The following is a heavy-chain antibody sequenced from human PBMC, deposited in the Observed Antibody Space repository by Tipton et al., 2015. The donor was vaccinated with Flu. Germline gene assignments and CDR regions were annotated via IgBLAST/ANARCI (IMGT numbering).Heavy chain of an antibody. J-gene: IGHJ4*02. V-gene: IGHV4-31*11. D-gene: IGHD3-3*01. CDR1: GYSITSGYY. CDR3: AREVHTMETTAPGLYYFDS. Sequence: GLVKPSETLSLTCGVSGYSITSGYYWSWIRQHPGKGLEWIGYIHFSGSAYYNPSLNSRFSISVDTSKNQFSLKVTSVTAADTAVYYCAREVHTMETTAPGLYYFDSWGQGTLVTVSS. CDR2: IHFSGSA.